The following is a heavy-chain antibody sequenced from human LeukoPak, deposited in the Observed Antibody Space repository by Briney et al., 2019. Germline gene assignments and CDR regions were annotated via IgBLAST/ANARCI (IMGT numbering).Heavy chain of an antibody. Sequence: PGGSLRLSCAASGFTFSSYAMSWVRQAPGKGLEWVSVISGNAGSTYYADSVKGRFTISRDNSKNTLYLQMNSLRAEDTAVYYCAKDGVVTITFDYWGQGTLVTVSS. J-gene: IGHJ4*02. V-gene: IGHV3-23*01. CDR2: ISGNAGST. D-gene: IGHD3-16*01. CDR1: GFTFSSYA. CDR3: AKDGVVTITFDY.